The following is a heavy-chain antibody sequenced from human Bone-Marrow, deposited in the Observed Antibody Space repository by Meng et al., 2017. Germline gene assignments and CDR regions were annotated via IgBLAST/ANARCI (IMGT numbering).Heavy chain of an antibody. CDR3: AKDEVIVGATWISAFDI. CDR2: ISGSGGST. J-gene: IGHJ3*02. Sequence: GGSLRLSCAASGFTFSSYAMSWVRQAPGKGLEWVSAISGSGGSTYYADSVKGRFTISRDNYKNTLYLQMNSLRAEDTAVYYCAKDEVIVGATWISAFDIWGQGTMVTVSS. V-gene: IGHV3-23*01. D-gene: IGHD1-26*01. CDR1: GFTFSSYA.